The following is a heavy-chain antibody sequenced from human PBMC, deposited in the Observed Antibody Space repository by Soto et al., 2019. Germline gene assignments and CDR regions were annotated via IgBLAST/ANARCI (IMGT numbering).Heavy chain of an antibody. V-gene: IGHV1-18*01. CDR1: GYTFTSYG. J-gene: IGHJ5*02. CDR3: ARPLGYCSGGSCYRANWFDP. CDR2: ISAYNGNT. D-gene: IGHD2-15*01. Sequence: ASVKVSCKASGYTFTSYGISWLRQAPGQGLEWMGWISAYNGNTNYAQKLQGRVTMTTDTSTSTAYMELRSLRSDDTAVYYCARPLGYCSGGSCYRANWFDPWGQGTLVTVSS.